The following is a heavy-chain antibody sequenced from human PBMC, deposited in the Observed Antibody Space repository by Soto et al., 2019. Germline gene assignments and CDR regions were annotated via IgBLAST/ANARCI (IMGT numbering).Heavy chain of an antibody. Sequence: GGSLRLSCAASGFTFSSYAMSWVRQAPGKGLEWVSAISGSGGSTYYADSVKGRFTISRDNSKNTLYLQMNSLRAEDTAVYYCAKVGDLVVVVRGPFDYWGQGTLVTVSS. CDR3: AKVGDLVVVVRGPFDY. J-gene: IGHJ4*02. CDR2: ISGSGGST. CDR1: GFTFSSYA. V-gene: IGHV3-23*01. D-gene: IGHD2-15*01.